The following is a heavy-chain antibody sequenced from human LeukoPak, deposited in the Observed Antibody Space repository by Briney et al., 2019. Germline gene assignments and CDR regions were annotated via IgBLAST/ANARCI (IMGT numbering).Heavy chain of an antibody. CDR1: GFTFSSYS. J-gene: IGHJ4*02. Sequence: GGSLRLSCAASGFTFSSYSMNWVRQAPGKGLEWVSSISSSSYIYYADSVKGRFTISRDNAKNSLYLQMNSLRAEDTAVYYCARATYYDFWSVDYWGQGTLVTVSS. CDR2: ISSSSYI. CDR3: ARATYYDFWSVDY. V-gene: IGHV3-21*01. D-gene: IGHD3-3*01.